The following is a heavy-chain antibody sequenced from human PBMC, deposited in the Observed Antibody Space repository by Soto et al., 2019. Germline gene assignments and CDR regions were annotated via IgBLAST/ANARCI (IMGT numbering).Heavy chain of an antibody. CDR2: INHSGST. CDR3: ASNTGAENYYYYGMDV. J-gene: IGHJ6*02. V-gene: IGHV4-34*01. D-gene: IGHD3-10*01. Sequence: SETLSLTCAVYGGSFSGYYWSWIRQPPGKGLEWIGEINHSGSTNYNPSLKSRVTISVDTSKNQFSLKLSSVTAADTAVYYCASNTGAENYYYYGMDVWGQGTTVTVSS. CDR1: GGSFSGYY.